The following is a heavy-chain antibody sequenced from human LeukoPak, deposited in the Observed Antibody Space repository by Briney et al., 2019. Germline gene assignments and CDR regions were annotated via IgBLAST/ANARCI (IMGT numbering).Heavy chain of an antibody. Sequence: PSETLSLTCTVSGASVSSGGYYWSWIRQPPGKGLEWIGYIYYSGSTNFNPSLKSRFTISVETSKNQFSLKVSSVTAADTAVYYCARRGGSGRSFDYWGQGTLVTVSS. D-gene: IGHD3-10*01. CDR2: IYYSGST. J-gene: IGHJ4*02. CDR1: GASVSSGGYY. V-gene: IGHV4-61*08. CDR3: ARRGGSGRSFDY.